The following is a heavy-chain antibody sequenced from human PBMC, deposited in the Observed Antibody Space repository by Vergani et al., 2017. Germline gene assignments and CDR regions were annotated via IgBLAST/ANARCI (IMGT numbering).Heavy chain of an antibody. CDR3: ARGDGDYVFGYYYYGMDV. Sequence: QVQLQESGPGLVKPSETLSLTCTVSGGSISSYYWSWIRQPAGKGLEWIGRIYTSGSTNDNPSLKSRVTISVDTSKNHFSLKLSSVTAADTAVYYCARGDGDYVFGYYYYGMDVWGQGTTVTVSS. D-gene: IGHD4-17*01. CDR1: GGSISSYY. CDR2: IYTSGST. J-gene: IGHJ6*02. V-gene: IGHV4-4*07.